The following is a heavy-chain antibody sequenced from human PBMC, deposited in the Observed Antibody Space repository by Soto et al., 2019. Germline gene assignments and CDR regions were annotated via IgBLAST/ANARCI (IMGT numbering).Heavy chain of an antibody. V-gene: IGHV1-24*01. J-gene: IGHJ3*02. CDR1: GYTLTELS. CDR3: VLRIAVAGSDAFDI. Sequence: ASVKVSCKVSGYTLTELSMHWVRQAPGKGLEWMGGFDPEDGETIYAQKFQGRVTMTEDTSTDTAYMELSSLRSEDTAVYYCVLRIAVAGSDAFDIWGHGTMVTVSS. D-gene: IGHD6-19*01. CDR2: FDPEDGET.